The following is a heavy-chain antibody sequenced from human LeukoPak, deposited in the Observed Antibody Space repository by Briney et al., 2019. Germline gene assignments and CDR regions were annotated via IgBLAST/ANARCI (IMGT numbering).Heavy chain of an antibody. Sequence: GGSLRLSCAASGFTFSSSAMSWVRQAPGKGLEWVSAISNNGGYTYYADSVQGRFTISRDNSKSTLCLQMNSLRAEDTAVYYCARGSADSGSYSFRWFDPWGQGTLVTVSS. D-gene: IGHD1-26*01. CDR2: ISNNGGYT. J-gene: IGHJ5*02. V-gene: IGHV3-23*01. CDR1: GFTFSSSA. CDR3: ARGSADSGSYSFRWFDP.